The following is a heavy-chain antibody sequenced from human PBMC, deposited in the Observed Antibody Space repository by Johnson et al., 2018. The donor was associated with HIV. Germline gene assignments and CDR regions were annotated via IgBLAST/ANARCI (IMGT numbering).Heavy chain of an antibody. CDR3: ARDRREYSSSRWPDAFDI. D-gene: IGHD6-6*01. CDR2: ISWKSGSK. CDR1: GFNLGDYA. J-gene: IGHJ3*02. Sequence: VQLVESGGGLVQPVRSLRLSCAASGFNLGDYAMHWVRQAPGQGLEWVSGISWKSGSKGYAASVKGRFTISRDNAKNSLYLQMISLRGEDTAVCYCARDRREYSSSRWPDAFDIWGQGTMVTVSS. V-gene: IGHV3-9*01.